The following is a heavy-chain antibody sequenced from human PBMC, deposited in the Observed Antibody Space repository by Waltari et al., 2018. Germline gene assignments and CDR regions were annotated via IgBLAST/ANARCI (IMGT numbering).Heavy chain of an antibody. J-gene: IGHJ4*02. V-gene: IGHV3-7*01. CDR2: IKQRGNEK. D-gene: IGHD6-13*01. Sequence: EVQLVESGGALVQPGGSLRLSCAASGFTFTQYWMNWVRQAPGRGLEWVASIKQRGNEKNYGDSVRGRFTISRDDAKKSVYLELNSLRADDTAVYYCARDLRSWPYYLDYWGQGTLVTVSS. CDR1: GFTFTQYW. CDR3: ARDLRSWPYYLDY.